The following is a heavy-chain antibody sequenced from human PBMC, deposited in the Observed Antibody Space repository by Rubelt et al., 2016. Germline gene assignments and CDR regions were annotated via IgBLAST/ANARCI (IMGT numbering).Heavy chain of an antibody. CDR2: LWYDGSNK. CDR1: GFTFSSYG. V-gene: IGHV3-33*01. CDR3: ARDFQWGYSSPGDAFDI. D-gene: IGHD6-13*01. Sequence: QVQLVESGGGVVQPGRSLRLSCAASGFTFSSYGMHWVRQAPGKALEWVAVLWYDGSNKYYADSVKGRFTISRDNSKNTLYLQMNSLRAEDTAVYYCARDFQWGYSSPGDAFDIWGQGTMVTVSS. J-gene: IGHJ3*02.